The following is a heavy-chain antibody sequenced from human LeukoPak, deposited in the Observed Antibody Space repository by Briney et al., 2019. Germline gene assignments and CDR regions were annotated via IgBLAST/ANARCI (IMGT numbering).Heavy chain of an antibody. CDR1: GFTFSSYA. J-gene: IGHJ5*02. D-gene: IGHD7-27*01. V-gene: IGHV3-23*01. CDR3: AKDAYLGSNWLDP. CDR2: ISGSRGTT. Sequence: GGSLRLSCAASGFTFSSYAMSWVRQAPGKGLEWVSAISGSRGTTYYADSVKGRFTISRDNSKNTLYLQMNRLRAEDTAVYYCAKDAYLGSNWLDPWGQGTLVIVSS.